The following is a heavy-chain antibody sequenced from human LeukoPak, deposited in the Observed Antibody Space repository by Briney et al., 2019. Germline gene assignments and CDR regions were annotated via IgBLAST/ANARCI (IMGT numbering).Heavy chain of an antibody. CDR1: GFTFGDYT. CDR2: ISSISHYI. V-gene: IGHV3-21*04. Sequence: GGSLRLSCAASGFTFGDYTMNWVRQAPGKGLEWVSSISSISHYIYYADSVKGRFTISRDNAKNSLYLQMNSLRAEDTAVYYCARELSTGAFDIWGQGTMVTVSS. J-gene: IGHJ3*02. D-gene: IGHD3-10*02. CDR3: ARELSTGAFDI.